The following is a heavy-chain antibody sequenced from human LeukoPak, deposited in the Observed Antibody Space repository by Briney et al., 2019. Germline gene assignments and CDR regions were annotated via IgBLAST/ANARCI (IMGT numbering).Heavy chain of an antibody. CDR2: ISYDGSSK. V-gene: IGHV3-30-3*01. CDR1: GFTFSSYA. J-gene: IGHJ4*02. Sequence: GRSLKLSCAASGFTFSSYAMHWVRQAPGKGLEWVAVISYDGSSKYYADSVKGRFTISRDNSKNTLYLQMNSLRAEDTAVYYCALPQTGFDYWGQGTLVTVSS. CDR3: ALPQTGFDY.